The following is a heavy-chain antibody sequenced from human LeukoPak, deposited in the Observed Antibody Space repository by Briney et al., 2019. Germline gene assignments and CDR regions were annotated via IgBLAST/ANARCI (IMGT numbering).Heavy chain of an antibody. J-gene: IGHJ2*01. CDR3: AGGARGYNWYFDL. V-gene: IGHV3-7*01. CDR1: GFTFTTYW. D-gene: IGHD3-16*01. CDR2: IKRDGSEK. Sequence: PGGSLRLSCAASGFTFTTYWMSWVRQAPGKGLEWVANIKRDGSEKYYVDSMKGRFTISRDNAKNALYLQINSLRPEDTAVYYCAGGARGYNWYFDLWGRGTLVTVSS.